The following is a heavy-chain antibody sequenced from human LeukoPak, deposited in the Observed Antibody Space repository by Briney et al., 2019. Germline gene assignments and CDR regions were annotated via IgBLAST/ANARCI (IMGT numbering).Heavy chain of an antibody. CDR1: GFTFSSYA. J-gene: IGHJ4*02. CDR3: ARGQGISTYLERALDY. V-gene: IGHV3-30*04. Sequence: GGSLRLSCAASGFTFSSYAMHWVRQAPGKGLEWVAVIAYDGSNQYYAASVKGRFIISRDNSKNTLSLQVNSLRAEDTAVYYCARGQGISTYLERALDYWGQGTLVTVSS. CDR2: IAYDGSNQ. D-gene: IGHD2-15*01.